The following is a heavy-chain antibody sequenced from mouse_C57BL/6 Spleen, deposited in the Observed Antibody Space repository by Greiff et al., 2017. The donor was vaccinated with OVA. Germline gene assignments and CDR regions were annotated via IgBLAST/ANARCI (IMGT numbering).Heavy chain of an antibody. J-gene: IGHJ4*01. Sequence: VKVVESGAELVRPGASVTLSCKALGYTFTDYEMHWVKQTPVHGLEWIGAIDPETGGTAYNQKLKGKAILTADKSSSTAYMELRSLTSEDSAVYYCTRGGYYGNFYAMDYWGQGTSVTVSS. V-gene: IGHV1-15*01. D-gene: IGHD2-1*01. CDR2: IDPETGGT. CDR1: GYTFTDYE. CDR3: TRGGYYGNFYAMDY.